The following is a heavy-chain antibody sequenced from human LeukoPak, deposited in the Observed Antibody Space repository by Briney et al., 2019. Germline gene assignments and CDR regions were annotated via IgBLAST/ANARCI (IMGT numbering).Heavy chain of an antibody. CDR1: GFIFSSYA. J-gene: IGHJ4*02. CDR2: ISYDGSNK. D-gene: IGHD3-22*01. V-gene: IGHV3-30*04. Sequence: GGSLRLSCAASGFIFSSYAMHWVRQAPGKGLEWVAVISYDGSNKYYADSVKGRFTISRDNSKNTLYLQMNSLRAEDTAVYYCARGTTYYYDSSGYPHWGQGTLVTVSS. CDR3: ARGTTYYYDSSGYPH.